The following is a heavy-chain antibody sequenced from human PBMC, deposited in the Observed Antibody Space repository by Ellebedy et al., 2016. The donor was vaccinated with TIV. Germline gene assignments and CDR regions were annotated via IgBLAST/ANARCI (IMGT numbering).Heavy chain of an antibody. CDR2: INAGNGDT. CDR1: GYAFSGYD. J-gene: IGHJ4*02. D-gene: IGHD3-3*01. CDR3: ARGLSRRWMEGFY. V-gene: IGHV1-3*01. Sequence: AASVKVSCKASGYAFSGYDMNWVRQAPGQRLEWMGWINAGNGDTKYSQKFQGRVTITRDTSASTDYMELSSLRSEDTAVYYCARGLSRRWMEGFYWGQGTLVTVSS.